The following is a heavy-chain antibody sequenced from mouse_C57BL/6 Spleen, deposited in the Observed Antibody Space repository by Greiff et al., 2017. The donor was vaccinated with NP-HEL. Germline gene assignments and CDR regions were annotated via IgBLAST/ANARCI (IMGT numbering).Heavy chain of an antibody. V-gene: IGHV1-50*01. CDR3: ARSPYYGSSYSFAY. CDR1: GYTFTSYW. J-gene: IGHJ3*01. CDR2: IDPSDSYT. D-gene: IGHD1-1*01. Sequence: QVQLQQPGAELVKPGASVKLSCKASGYTFTSYWMQWVKQRPGQGLEWIGEIDPSDSYTNYNQKFKGTATLTVYTSSSTAYMQRSSLTSEDSAVYYCARSPYYGSSYSFAYWGQGTLVTVSA.